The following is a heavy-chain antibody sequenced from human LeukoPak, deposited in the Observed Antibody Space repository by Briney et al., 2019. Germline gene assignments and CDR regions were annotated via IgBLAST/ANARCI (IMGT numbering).Heavy chain of an antibody. V-gene: IGHV5-10-1*01. CDR2: IDPSDSYT. J-gene: IGHJ4*02. CDR3: ARHEYGSTPFDY. CDR1: GYSFTSYW. D-gene: IGHD2-2*01. Sequence: GESLKISCKGSGYSFTSYWISWVRQMPGKGLEWMGRIDPSDSYTNYSPSFQGHVTISADKSISTAYLQWSSLKASDTAMYYCARHEYGSTPFDYWGQGTLVTVSS.